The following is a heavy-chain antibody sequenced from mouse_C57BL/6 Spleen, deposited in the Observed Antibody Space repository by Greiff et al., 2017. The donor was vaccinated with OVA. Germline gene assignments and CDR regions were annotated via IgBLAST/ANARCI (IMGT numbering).Heavy chain of an antibody. CDR3: ARSPTGYDYDGRYFDV. CDR2: INPGSGGT. J-gene: IGHJ1*03. Sequence: QVQLKESGAELVRPGTSVKVSCKASGYAFTHYLIEWVKQRPGQGLEWIGVINPGSGGTNYNEKFKGKATLTADKSSSTAYMQLSSLTSEDSAVYFCARSPTGYDYDGRYFDVWGTGTTVTVSS. D-gene: IGHD2-4*01. V-gene: IGHV1-54*01. CDR1: GYAFTHYL.